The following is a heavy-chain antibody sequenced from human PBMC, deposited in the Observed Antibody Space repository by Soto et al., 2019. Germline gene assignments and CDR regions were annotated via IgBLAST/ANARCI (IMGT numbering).Heavy chain of an antibody. CDR3: ARTPRAQMIVLEAATRFDY. D-gene: IGHD2-15*01. V-gene: IGHV1-18*04. CDR2: ISPYNGDT. Sequence: ASVKVSCKASGYTFTTYGFNWVRQAPGQGLEWMGWISPYNGDTNYAQNFQGRVTLTTDTSTSTAYMELRSLTSDDTAVYYCARTPRAQMIVLEAATRFDYWGQGTLVTVSS. CDR1: GYTFTTYG. J-gene: IGHJ4*02.